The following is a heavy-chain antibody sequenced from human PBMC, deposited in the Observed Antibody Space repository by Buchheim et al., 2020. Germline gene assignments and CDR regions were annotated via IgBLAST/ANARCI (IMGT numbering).Heavy chain of an antibody. D-gene: IGHD2-15*01. V-gene: IGHV3-9*01. J-gene: IGHJ4*02. CDR3: VKDESPGFESRYRYFDD. CDR2: ITLSSRTI. CDR1: GFKFDDHA. Sequence: EVQMVESGGGLVQPGRSLRLSCAVSGFKFDDHAMHWVRQVPGKGLEWVSAITLSSRTIDYADSVKGRFVISRDHAKNSLYLQMNSLRIEDTAVYYCVKDESPGFESRYRYFDDGGQGT.